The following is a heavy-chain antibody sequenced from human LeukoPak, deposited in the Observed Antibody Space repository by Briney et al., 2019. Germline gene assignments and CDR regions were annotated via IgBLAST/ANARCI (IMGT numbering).Heavy chain of an antibody. J-gene: IGHJ4*02. V-gene: IGHV4-39*01. CDR2: ISYSGRT. D-gene: IGHD3-22*01. Sequence: SETLSLTCTVSGGSTSSSSFYWGWIRQPPGKGLECIGRISYSGRTYYNPSLQSRVSISVDTSRNQFSLRLSSVTAADTAVYYCARLRAYYYDSSGYYNFDFWGQGTLVTVSS. CDR1: GGSTSSSSFY. CDR3: ARLRAYYYDSSGYYNFDF.